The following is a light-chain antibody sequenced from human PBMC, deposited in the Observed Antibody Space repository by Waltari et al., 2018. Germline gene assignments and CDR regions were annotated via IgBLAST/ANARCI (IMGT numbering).Light chain of an antibody. CDR2: DVT. CDR1: PCDIGLYDY. Sequence: QSALTQPASVSGSPGQSITISCTGTPCDIGLYDYVSWYQQRPGKAPKLMIFDVTKRPSGVSSRCSGSKSGDTASLTISGLQAEDEADYYCSAYTGGSTLVVFGGGTKVIVL. CDR3: SAYTGGSTLVV. V-gene: IGLV2-14*01. J-gene: IGLJ2*01.